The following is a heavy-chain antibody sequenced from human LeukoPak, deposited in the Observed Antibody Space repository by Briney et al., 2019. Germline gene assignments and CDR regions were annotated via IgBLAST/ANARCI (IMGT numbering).Heavy chain of an antibody. V-gene: IGHV3-30*02. CDR2: IRYDGSNK. CDR3: AKDQSRWELRPSYYFDY. J-gene: IGHJ4*02. D-gene: IGHD1-26*01. Sequence: GGSLRLSCAASGFTFSSYGMHWVRQASGKGLERVAFIRYDGSNKYYADSVKGRFTISRDNSKNTLYLQMNSLRAEDTAVYYCAKDQSRWELRPSYYFDYWGQGTLVTVSS. CDR1: GFTFSSYG.